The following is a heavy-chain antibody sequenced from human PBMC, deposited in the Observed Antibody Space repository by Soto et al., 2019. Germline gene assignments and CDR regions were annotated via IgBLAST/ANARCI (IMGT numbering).Heavy chain of an antibody. CDR2: ISYDGSNK. CDR3: AKDFRGITTFSAFDY. V-gene: IGHV3-30*18. CDR1: GFTFSSYG. D-gene: IGHD3-3*01. J-gene: IGHJ4*01. Sequence: QVQLVESGGGVVQPGRSLRLSCAASGFTFSSYGMHWVRQAPGKGLEWVAVISYDGSNKYYADSVKGRFTISRDNSKNTLYLQMNRLRAEDTAVYYCAKDFRGITTFSAFDYWGQGTLVTVSS.